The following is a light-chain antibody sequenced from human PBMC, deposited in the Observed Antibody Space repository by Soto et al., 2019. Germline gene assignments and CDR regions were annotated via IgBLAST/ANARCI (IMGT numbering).Light chain of an antibody. J-gene: IGKJ2*01. CDR1: QSLLHRNGYNY. CDR3: MQALQTPRYT. Sequence: DIVMTQSPLSLPVTPGEPASISCRSSQSLLHRNGYNYLDWYLQKPGQSPQLLIYLVSNRASGVPDRFSGSGSGTDFTLKISRVEAEDVGVYYCMQALQTPRYTFGQGTKLEIK. V-gene: IGKV2-28*01. CDR2: LVS.